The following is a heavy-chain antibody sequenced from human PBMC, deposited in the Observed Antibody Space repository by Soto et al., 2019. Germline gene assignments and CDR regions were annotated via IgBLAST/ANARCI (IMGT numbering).Heavy chain of an antibody. J-gene: IGHJ5*02. CDR3: AKDYSSSSPGWFDP. CDR2: ISWNSGSI. D-gene: IGHD6-6*01. V-gene: IGHV3-9*01. Sequence: GGSLRLSCAASGFTFDDYAMHWVRQAPGKGLEWVSGISWNSGSIGYAYSVKGRFTISRDNAKNSLYLQMNSLRAEDTALYYCAKDYSSSSPGWFDPWGQGTLVTVSS. CDR1: GFTFDDYA.